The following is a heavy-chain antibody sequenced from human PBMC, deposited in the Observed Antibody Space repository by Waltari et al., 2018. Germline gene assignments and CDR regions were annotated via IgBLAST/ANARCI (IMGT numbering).Heavy chain of an antibody. D-gene: IGHD1-7*01. Sequence: QVQLQESGPGLVKPSETLSLTCTVSGYSISSGYYWGWIRQPPGKGLEWIGSIYHRGSTNYNPTLKSRVTISVDTSKNQFSLKLSSVTAADTAVYYCARTPPVWNYGPGLHYYMDVWGKGTTVTISS. CDR3: ARTPPVWNYGPGLHYYMDV. J-gene: IGHJ6*03. CDR2: IYHRGST. CDR1: GYSISSGYY. V-gene: IGHV4-38-2*02.